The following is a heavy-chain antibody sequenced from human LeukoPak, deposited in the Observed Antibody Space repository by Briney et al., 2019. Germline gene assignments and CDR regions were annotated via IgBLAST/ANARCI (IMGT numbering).Heavy chain of an antibody. Sequence: PSETLSLTCTVSGGSITSSSHYWGWIRQPPGKGLEWIGYIYYSGSTYYNPSLKSRVTISVDTSKNQFSLKLSSVTAADTAVYYCARSDILTGHVDYWGQGTLVTVSS. CDR1: GGSITSSSHY. J-gene: IGHJ4*02. CDR3: ARSDILTGHVDY. CDR2: IYYSGST. D-gene: IGHD3-9*01. V-gene: IGHV4-30-4*08.